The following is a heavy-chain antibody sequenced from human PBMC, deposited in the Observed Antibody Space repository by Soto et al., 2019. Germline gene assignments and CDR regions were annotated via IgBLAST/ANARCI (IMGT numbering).Heavy chain of an antibody. Sequence: PXETLSLSCTVANCSISSGGYSWSWIRQTPGKGLEWIGYIYPTGKTYYNPSLKNRATLSIDTSQNQFSLQLTSVTAADTAVYYCARAPPGPAPRWGVWGQGTTVTVSS. CDR2: IYPTGKT. CDR3: ARAPPGPAPRWGV. D-gene: IGHD3-16*01. J-gene: IGHJ6*02. V-gene: IGHV4-30-2*01. CDR1: NCSISSGGYS.